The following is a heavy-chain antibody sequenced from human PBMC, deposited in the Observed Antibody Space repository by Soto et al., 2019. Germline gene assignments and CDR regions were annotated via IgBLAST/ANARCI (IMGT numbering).Heavy chain of an antibody. D-gene: IGHD3-3*02. CDR3: TTEEPECSDWLAFLLDY. J-gene: IGHJ4*02. CDR1: GFTFSNAW. Sequence: EVQLVESGGGLVKPGGSLRLSCAASGFTFSNAWMSWVRQAPGKGLEWVGRIKSKTDGGTTDYAAPVKGRFTISRDDSKNTLYLQMNSLKAEDTAVYYWTTEEPECSDWLAFLLDYWGQGTLVTVSS. V-gene: IGHV3-15*01. CDR2: IKSKTDGGTT.